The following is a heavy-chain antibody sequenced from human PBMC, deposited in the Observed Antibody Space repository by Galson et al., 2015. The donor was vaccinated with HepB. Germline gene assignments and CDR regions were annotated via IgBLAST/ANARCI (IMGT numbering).Heavy chain of an antibody. V-gene: IGHV1-2*02. CDR2: INPHSGGP. CDR3: ASSTGTTNPNFDD. J-gene: IGHJ4*02. D-gene: IGHD1-7*01. CDR1: GSTSSDQY. Sequence: QSGAEVKKPGESLRISCKATGSTSSDQYLHWVRQAPGQGLEWMGWINPHSGGPNYGKQFRDRVTMTRDTSISTVYMELSSLRADDPAVYYCASSTGTTNPNFDDWGQGTLVTVSS.